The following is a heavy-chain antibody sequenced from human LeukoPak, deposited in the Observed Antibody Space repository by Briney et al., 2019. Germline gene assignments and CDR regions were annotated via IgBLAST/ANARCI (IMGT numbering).Heavy chain of an antibody. CDR3: AREGIVGSLDY. J-gene: IGHJ4*02. Sequence: GGSLRLSCAASGFTFSSYWMSWVRQAPGKGLEWVANIKQDGSGKYYVDSVKGRFTISRDNAKNSLYLQMNSLRAEDTAVYYCAREGIVGSLDYWGQGTLVTVSS. D-gene: IGHD1-26*01. V-gene: IGHV3-7*01. CDR2: IKQDGSGK. CDR1: GFTFSSYW.